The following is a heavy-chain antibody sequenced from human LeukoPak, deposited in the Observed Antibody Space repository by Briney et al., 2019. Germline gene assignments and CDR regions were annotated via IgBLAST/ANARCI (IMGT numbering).Heavy chain of an antibody. CDR1: GFTFSTYW. J-gene: IGHJ4*02. CDR2: IKGDESAR. CDR3: ARDVGGSLDY. Sequence: GGSLRLSCAAAGFTFSTYWMAWVGQAPGKGLEWVANIKGDESARHQADSVKGRFTISRDNAQNSVYLQMSSLRGEDPAVYYCARDVGGSLDYWGQGTLVTVSS. D-gene: IGHD1-26*01. V-gene: IGHV3-7*01.